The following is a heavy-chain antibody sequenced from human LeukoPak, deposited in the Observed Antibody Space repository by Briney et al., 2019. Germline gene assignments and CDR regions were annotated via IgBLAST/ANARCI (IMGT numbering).Heavy chain of an antibody. D-gene: IGHD6-13*01. CDR1: GGPISSYY. CDR3: ARGGSSWQIDY. V-gene: IGHV4-59*01. J-gene: IGHJ4*02. CDR2: IFYSGST. Sequence: SETLSLTCTVSGGPISSYYWSWIRQPPGKGLEWIGYIFYSGSTNYNPSLKSRVTISVDTSKNQFSLKLSSVTAADTAVYYCARGGSSWQIDYWGQGTLVTVSS.